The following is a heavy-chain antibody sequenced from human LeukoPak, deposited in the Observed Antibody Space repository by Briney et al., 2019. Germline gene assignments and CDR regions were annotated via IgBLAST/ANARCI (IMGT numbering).Heavy chain of an antibody. CDR2: ISYDGSNK. CDR3: ARAGYGDYGAYYFDY. J-gene: IGHJ4*02. CDR1: GFTFSSYA. D-gene: IGHD4-17*01. Sequence: GGSLRLSCAASGFTFSSYAMHWVRQAPGKGLEWVAVISYDGSNKYYADSVKGRFTISRDNSKNTLYLQMNSLRAEDTAVYYCARAGYGDYGAYYFDYWGQGTLVTVSS. V-gene: IGHV3-30*04.